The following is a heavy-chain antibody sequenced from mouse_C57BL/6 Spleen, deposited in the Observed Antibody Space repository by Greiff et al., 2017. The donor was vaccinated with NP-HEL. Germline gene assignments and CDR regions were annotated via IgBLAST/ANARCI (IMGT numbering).Heavy chain of an antibody. V-gene: IGHV1-82*01. J-gene: IGHJ4*01. D-gene: IGHD2-4*01. Sequence: QVQLKESGPELVKPGASVKISCKASGYAFSSSWMNWVKQRPGKGLEWIGRIYPGDGDTNYNGKFKGKATLTADKSSSTAYMQLSSLTSEDSAVYICARSRSYEDYVSDYWGQGTSVTVSS. CDR2: IYPGDGDT. CDR3: ARSRSYEDYVSDY. CDR1: GYAFSSSW.